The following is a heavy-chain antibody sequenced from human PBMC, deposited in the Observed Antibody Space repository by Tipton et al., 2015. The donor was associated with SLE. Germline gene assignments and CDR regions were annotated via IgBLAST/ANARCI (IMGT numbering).Heavy chain of an antibody. J-gene: IGHJ4*02. Sequence: SLRLSCAASGFTFSSYSMNRVRQAPGKGLEWVAVISYDGSNKYYADSVKGRFTISRDNSKNTLYLQMNSLRAEDTAVYYCARDEGQLVGDYWGQGTLVTVSS. CDR1: GFTFSSYS. CDR3: ARDEGQLVGDY. CDR2: ISYDGSNK. V-gene: IGHV3-30*03. D-gene: IGHD6-13*01.